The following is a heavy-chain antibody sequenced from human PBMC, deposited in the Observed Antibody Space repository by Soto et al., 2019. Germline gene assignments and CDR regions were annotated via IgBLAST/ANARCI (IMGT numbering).Heavy chain of an antibody. V-gene: IGHV4-4*07. CDR3: ARALSSAAGLYFDF. CDR1: GGSISSYY. J-gene: IGHJ4*02. Sequence: SETLSLTCTVSGGSISSYYWSWIRQPAGKGMEWVGRIHTTDGTNYNPSLKSRVTMSIDTSNNQFSLKLSSLTAADTAVYYCARALSSAAGLYFDFWGQGTLVTVSS. CDR2: IHTTDGT. D-gene: IGHD6-13*01.